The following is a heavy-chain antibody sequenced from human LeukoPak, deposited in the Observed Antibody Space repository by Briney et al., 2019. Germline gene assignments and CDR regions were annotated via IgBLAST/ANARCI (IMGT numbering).Heavy chain of an antibody. V-gene: IGHV1-69*13. Sequence: GASVKVSCKASGGTFSSYAISWVRQAPGQGLEWMGGIIPIFGTANYAQKFQGRVTITADESTSTAYMELSSLRSEDTAVYYCARAFYSSGWPYYYYYGMDVWGQGTTVTVSS. CDR2: IIPIFGTA. CDR3: ARAFYSSGWPYYYYYGMDV. CDR1: GGTFSSYA. J-gene: IGHJ6*02. D-gene: IGHD6-19*01.